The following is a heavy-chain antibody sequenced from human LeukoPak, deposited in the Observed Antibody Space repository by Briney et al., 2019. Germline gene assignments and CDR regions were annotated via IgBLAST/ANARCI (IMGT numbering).Heavy chain of an antibody. Sequence: GGSLRLSCAASGFPLSALTMNWVRQAPGKGLEWVSSISSSFGYTYYADSVKGRFTISRDNAKNSLYLQMNSVRAEDTAVYYCARDGAIRGQGTLVTVSS. J-gene: IGHJ4*02. D-gene: IGHD2-2*02. V-gene: IGHV3-21*01. CDR1: GFPLSALT. CDR2: ISSSFGYT. CDR3: ARDGAI.